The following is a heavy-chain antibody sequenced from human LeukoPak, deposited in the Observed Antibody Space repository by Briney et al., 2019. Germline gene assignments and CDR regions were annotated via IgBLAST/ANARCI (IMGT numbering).Heavy chain of an antibody. Sequence: KPSETLSLTCAVYGGSFSGYYWSWIRQPPGKGLEWIGEVNLQGSTNYNPSLMGRVAISVDMFENHISLQLTSVTAADTAVYYCAREGGPYRTLDYSGQGTLVTVSS. CDR3: AREGGPYRTLDY. CDR2: VNLQGST. CDR1: GGSFSGYY. J-gene: IGHJ4*02. V-gene: IGHV4-34*01.